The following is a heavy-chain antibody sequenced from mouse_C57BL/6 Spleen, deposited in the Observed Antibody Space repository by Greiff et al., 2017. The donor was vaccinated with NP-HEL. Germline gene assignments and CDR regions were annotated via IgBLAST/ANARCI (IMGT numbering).Heavy chain of an antibody. Sequence: VHLVESGPGLVQPSQSLSITCTVSGFSLTSYGVHWVRQSPGKGLEWLGVIWRGGSTDYNAAFMSRLSITKDNSKSQVSFKMNSLQADDTAIYFCANWDEVAMDYWGQGTSVTVSS. CDR3: ANWDEVAMDY. J-gene: IGHJ4*01. V-gene: IGHV2-5*01. CDR1: GFSLTSYG. CDR2: IWRGGST. D-gene: IGHD4-1*01.